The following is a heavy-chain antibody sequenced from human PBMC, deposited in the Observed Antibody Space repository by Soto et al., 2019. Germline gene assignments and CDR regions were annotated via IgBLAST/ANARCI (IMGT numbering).Heavy chain of an antibody. J-gene: IGHJ6*02. CDR1: GFTFSSYS. CDR2: ISSSSSTI. D-gene: IGHD6-6*01. CDR3: ARPEYSSSSYGMDG. V-gene: IGHV3-48*02. Sequence: EVQLVESGGGLVQPGGSLRLSCAASGFTFSSYSMNWVRQAPGKGLEWVSYISSSSSTIYYADSVKGRFTISRDNAKNSMYLQMTSLRDEDTAVYYCARPEYSSSSYGMDGWGQGSTVTVSS.